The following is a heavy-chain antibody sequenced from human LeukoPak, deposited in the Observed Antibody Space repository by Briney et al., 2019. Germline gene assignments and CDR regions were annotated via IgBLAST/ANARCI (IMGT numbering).Heavy chain of an antibody. Sequence: GGSLRPSCAASGFTFSDYYMSWIRQAPGKGLEWVSYISSSGSTIYYADSVKGRFTISRDNAKNSLYLQMNSLRAEDTAVYYCARETQYSNYVPYYYYYYMDVWGKGTTVTISS. D-gene: IGHD4-11*01. CDR1: GFTFSDYY. V-gene: IGHV3-11*01. CDR3: ARETQYSNYVPYYYYYYMDV. J-gene: IGHJ6*03. CDR2: ISSSGSTI.